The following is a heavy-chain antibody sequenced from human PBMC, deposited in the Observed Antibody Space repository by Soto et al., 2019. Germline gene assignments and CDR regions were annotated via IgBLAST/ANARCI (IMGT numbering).Heavy chain of an antibody. CDR1: GYTFNSYG. J-gene: IGHJ4*02. CDR2: ISADNGKT. D-gene: IGHD5-18*01. V-gene: IGHV1-18*01. CDR3: ARVGYEYSYGYF. Sequence: ASVKVSCKASGYTFNSYGISWVRQAPGQGLEWMGWISADNGKTNYAQKLQGRVTMTTDTSTSTTYMELRSLRSDDTAVYYCARVGYEYSYGYFWGQGNLVTVSS.